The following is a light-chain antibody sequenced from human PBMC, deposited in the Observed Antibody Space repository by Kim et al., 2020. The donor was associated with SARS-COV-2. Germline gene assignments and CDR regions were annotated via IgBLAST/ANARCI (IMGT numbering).Light chain of an antibody. Sequence: DIQMTQSPSSLSASVGDRVTITCRASQSISSYLNWYQQKPGKAPKLLIYAASSLQSGVPSRFSGSGSGTDFTLTISRLEPEDFAVYYCQQHSSSPIMYSFGQGTKLEI. J-gene: IGKJ2*01. CDR3: QQHSSSPIMYS. CDR2: AAS. CDR1: QSISSY. V-gene: IGKV1-39*01.